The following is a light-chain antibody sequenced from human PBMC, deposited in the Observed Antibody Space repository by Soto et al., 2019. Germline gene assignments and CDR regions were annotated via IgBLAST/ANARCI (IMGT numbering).Light chain of an antibody. CDR1: QSISSY. Sequence: DIQMTQSPSSLSASVGDRVTITFRASQSISSYLNWYQQKPGKAPKLLIYGASSLQSGVPSRFSGSGSGTDFTLTISSLQPEDFATYYCQQSYSTPWTFGQGTKVDIK. CDR3: QQSYSTPWT. CDR2: GAS. J-gene: IGKJ1*01. V-gene: IGKV1-39*01.